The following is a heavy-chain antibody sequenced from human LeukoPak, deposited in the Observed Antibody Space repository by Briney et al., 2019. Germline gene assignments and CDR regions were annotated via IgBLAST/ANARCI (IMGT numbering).Heavy chain of an antibody. Sequence: GGSLRLSCAASGFTFSSYWMRWVRQAPGKGLEWVANIKQDGSEKNYVDSVKGRFTISRDNAKNSLYLQMNSLRAEDTAVYYCARAVTTSVYYYYGMDVWGQGTTVTVSS. V-gene: IGHV3-7*03. J-gene: IGHJ6*02. CDR1: GFTFSSYW. CDR3: ARAVTTSVYYYYGMDV. D-gene: IGHD4-17*01. CDR2: IKQDGSEK.